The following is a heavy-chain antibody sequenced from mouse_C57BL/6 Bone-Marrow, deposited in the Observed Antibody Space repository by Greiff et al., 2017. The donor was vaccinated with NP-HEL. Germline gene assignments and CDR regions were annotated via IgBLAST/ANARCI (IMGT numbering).Heavy chain of an antibody. CDR1: GYSITSGYY. CDR3: AKGDYDYDGDYFDY. Sequence: ESGPGLVKPSQSLSLPCSVTGYSITSGYYWNWIRQFPGNKLEWMGYISYDGSNNYNPSLKNRISITRDTSKNQFFLKLNSVTTEDTATYYCAKGDYDYDGDYFDYWGQGTTLTVSS. V-gene: IGHV3-6*01. D-gene: IGHD2-4*01. J-gene: IGHJ2*01. CDR2: ISYDGSN.